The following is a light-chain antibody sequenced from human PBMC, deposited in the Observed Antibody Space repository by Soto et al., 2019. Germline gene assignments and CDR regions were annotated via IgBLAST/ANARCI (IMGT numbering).Light chain of an antibody. J-gene: IGLJ3*02. V-gene: IGLV2-18*02. Sequence: QSVLTQPPSVSGSPGQSVAISCTGTSSDVGSYNRVSWYQQPPGAAPKLMIYEVSNRPSGVPDRFSGSKSGNTASLTISGLHSFFDAESYCYTYTTSLTVFVG. CDR1: SSDVGSYNR. CDR2: EVS. CDR3: YTYTTSLTV.